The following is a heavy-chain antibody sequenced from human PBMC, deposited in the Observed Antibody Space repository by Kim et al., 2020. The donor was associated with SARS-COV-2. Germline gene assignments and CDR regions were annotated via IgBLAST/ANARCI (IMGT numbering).Heavy chain of an antibody. Sequence: VKGRFTVARDNSKNTLYLQMNSLRAEDTAIYYCAKDQGAYGGSPNAGAFDIWGQGTMVTVSS. V-gene: IGHV3-53*01. CDR3: AKDQGAYGGSPNAGAFDI. J-gene: IGHJ3*02. D-gene: IGHD4-17*01.